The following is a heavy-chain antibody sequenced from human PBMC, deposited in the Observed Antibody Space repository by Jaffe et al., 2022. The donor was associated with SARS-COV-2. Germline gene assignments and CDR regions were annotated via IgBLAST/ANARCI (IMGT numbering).Heavy chain of an antibody. CDR2: INHSGST. D-gene: IGHD3-22*01. V-gene: IGHV4-34*01. J-gene: IGHJ4*02. Sequence: QVQLQQWGAGLLKPSETLSLTCAVYGGSFSGYYWSWIRQPPGKGLEWIGEINHSGSTNYNPSLKSRVTISVDTSKNQFSLKLSSVTAADTAVYYCARGKSEYYYDSSGDHFGYWGQGTLVTVSS. CDR3: ARGKSEYYYDSSGDHFGY. CDR1: GGSFSGYY.